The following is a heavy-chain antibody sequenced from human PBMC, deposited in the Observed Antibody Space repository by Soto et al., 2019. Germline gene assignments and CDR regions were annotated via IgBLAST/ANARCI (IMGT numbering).Heavy chain of an antibody. D-gene: IGHD2-2*01. CDR1: GFTFDDYG. CDR2: INWNGGST. CDR3: AREVDCSSTSCYYYYYYYMDV. Sequence: GGSLRLSCAASGFTFDDYGMSWVRQAPGKGLEWVSGINWNGGSTGYADSVKGRFTISRDNAKNSLYLQMNSLRAEDTALYHCAREVDCSSTSCYYYYYYYMDVWGKGTTVTVSS. J-gene: IGHJ6*03. V-gene: IGHV3-20*01.